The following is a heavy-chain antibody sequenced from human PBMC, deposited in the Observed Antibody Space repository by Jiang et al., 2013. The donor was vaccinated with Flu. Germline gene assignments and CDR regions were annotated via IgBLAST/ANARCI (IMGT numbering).Heavy chain of an antibody. CDR3: ARRGPPGNTYYYGSGSYHWFDP. V-gene: IGHV1-3*01. D-gene: IGHD3-10*01. CDR1: GYTFTSYA. Sequence: SVKVSCKASGYTFTSYAMHWVRQAPGQRLEWMGWINAGNGNTKYSQKFQGRVTITRDTSASTAYMELSSLRSVDTAVYYCARRGPPGNTYYYGSGSYHWFDPWGQGTLVTVSS. J-gene: IGHJ5*02. CDR2: INAGNGNT.